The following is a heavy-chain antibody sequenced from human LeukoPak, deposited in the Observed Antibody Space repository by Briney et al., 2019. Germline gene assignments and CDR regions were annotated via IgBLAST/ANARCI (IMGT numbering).Heavy chain of an antibody. Sequence: PGGSLRLSCVASGFTFSSFEMNWVRQAPGKGLEWVPYISGSGTTIYYADSVKGRFTISRDNARDSLYLQMNSLRVEDTAVYFCARDYYGSGTIDYWGQGTLVTVSS. CDR3: ARDYYGSGTIDY. CDR1: GFTFSSFE. J-gene: IGHJ4*02. CDR2: ISGSGTTI. D-gene: IGHD3-10*01. V-gene: IGHV3-48*03.